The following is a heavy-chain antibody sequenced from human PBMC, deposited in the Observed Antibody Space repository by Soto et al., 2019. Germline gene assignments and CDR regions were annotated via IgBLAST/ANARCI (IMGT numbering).Heavy chain of an antibody. D-gene: IGHD3-10*01. CDR3: ARHYYNSGSYSTYYYYMDV. Sequence: PSETLSLTCAVNGGSFSGYYGSWIRQPPGKGLEWIGEINHSGSTNYNPSLKSRVTISVDTSKNQFSLKLSSVTAADTAVYYCARHYYNSGSYSTYYYYMDVWGKGTTVSVSS. J-gene: IGHJ6*03. CDR1: GGSFSGYY. V-gene: IGHV4-34*01. CDR2: INHSGST.